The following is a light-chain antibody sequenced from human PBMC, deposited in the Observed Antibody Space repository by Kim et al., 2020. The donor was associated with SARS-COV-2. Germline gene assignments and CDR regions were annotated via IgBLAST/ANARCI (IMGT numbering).Light chain of an antibody. V-gene: IGKV1-5*03. CDR2: RAS. Sequence: SASVGDRVTITCRASQTISSWLAWYQLKPGKAPKLLIYRASSLESGVPSTFSGGRSGTEFTLTISSLQPDDYATYYCQQYNSYPYTFGQGTKLEIK. J-gene: IGKJ2*01. CDR3: QQYNSYPYT. CDR1: QTISSW.